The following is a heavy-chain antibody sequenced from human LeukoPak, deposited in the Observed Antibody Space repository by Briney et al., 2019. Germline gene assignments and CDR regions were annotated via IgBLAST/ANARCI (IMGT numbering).Heavy chain of an antibody. CDR3: ARGQTVGSSSDGSYFDY. V-gene: IGHV4-34*01. CDR1: GGSLSGYY. J-gene: IGHJ4*02. Sequence: PETLSHTRVVHGGSLSGYYRSWIRPPLGKGLEWIGEINHSGSTNYNPSLKRRVTISVDTAKNQFSLKLSSVTAADTAVYYCARGQTVGSSSDGSYFDYWGQGTLVTVSS. CDR2: INHSGST. D-gene: IGHD6-6*01.